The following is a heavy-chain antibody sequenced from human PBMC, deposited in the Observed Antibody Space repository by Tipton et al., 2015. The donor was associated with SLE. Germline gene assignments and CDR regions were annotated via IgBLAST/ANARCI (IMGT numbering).Heavy chain of an antibody. J-gene: IGHJ4*02. D-gene: IGHD6-19*01. V-gene: IGHV4-59*11. CDR3: ARNKAVAGTVIEY. Sequence: TLSLTCTVSGGSISGHYWSWSRQPPGKGLEWIGYIYYSGDINYNPSLESRLTISVDTSKNQFSLKLTSLTAADTALYYCARNKAVAGTVIEYWGPGTLVTVSS. CDR2: IYYSGDI. CDR1: GGSISGHY.